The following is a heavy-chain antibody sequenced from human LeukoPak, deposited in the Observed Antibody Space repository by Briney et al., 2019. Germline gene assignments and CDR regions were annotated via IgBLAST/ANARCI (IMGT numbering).Heavy chain of an antibody. D-gene: IGHD3-10*01. J-gene: IGHJ4*02. CDR1: GYTFTGYY. CDR3: AREYYYGSGNYYNRIDY. Sequence: ASVKVSCKASGYTFTGYYIHWVRQAPGQGLEWMGWINPDSGGTNYAQNFHGRVTMTRDTSISTAYMAVSRLRSDDTAVYYCAREYYYGSGNYYNRIDYWGQGTLVTVSS. CDR2: INPDSGGT. V-gene: IGHV1-2*02.